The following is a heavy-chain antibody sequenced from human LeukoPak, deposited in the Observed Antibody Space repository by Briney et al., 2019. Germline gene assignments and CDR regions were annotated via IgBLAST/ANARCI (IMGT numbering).Heavy chain of an antibody. V-gene: IGHV4-61*02. Sequence: PSQTLSLTCTVSGGSISSGSYYWSWIRQPAGKGLEWIGRIYTSGSTNYNPSLKSRVTISVDTPKNQFSLKLSSVTAADTAVYYCAIVLPAAEFVDYWGQGTLVTASS. CDR1: GGSISSGSYY. CDR3: AIVLPAAEFVDY. CDR2: IYTSGST. D-gene: IGHD2-2*01. J-gene: IGHJ4*02.